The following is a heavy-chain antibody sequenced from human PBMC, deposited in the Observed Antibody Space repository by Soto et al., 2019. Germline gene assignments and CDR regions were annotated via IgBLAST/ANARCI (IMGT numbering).Heavy chain of an antibody. CDR2: IFYFRST. Sequence: PSETLSLTCTVSGGCISSYYWSWIRQTPGKGLEWIGYIFYFRSTNYNPSLKSRVTLSIDTSKNQLSLKLSSVTAADTAVYYCARHSPDFDWLSQFDYWGQGTLVTVSS. D-gene: IGHD3-9*01. CDR3: ARHSPDFDWLSQFDY. CDR1: GGCISSYY. V-gene: IGHV4-59*08. J-gene: IGHJ4*02.